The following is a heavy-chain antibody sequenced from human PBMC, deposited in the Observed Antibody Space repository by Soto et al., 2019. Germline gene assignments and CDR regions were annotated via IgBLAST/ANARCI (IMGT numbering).Heavy chain of an antibody. CDR1: GFTFSSYA. CDR3: AREGYGGFDYYYYGMDV. J-gene: IGHJ6*02. Sequence: QVQLVESGGGVVQPGRSLRLSCAASGFTFSSYAMHWVRQAPGKGLEWVAVISYDGSNKYYADSVTGRFTISRDNSKNTLYLQMNSLRAEDTAVYYCAREGYGGFDYYYYGMDVWGQGTTVTVSS. CDR2: ISYDGSNK. D-gene: IGHD5-12*01. V-gene: IGHV3-30-3*01.